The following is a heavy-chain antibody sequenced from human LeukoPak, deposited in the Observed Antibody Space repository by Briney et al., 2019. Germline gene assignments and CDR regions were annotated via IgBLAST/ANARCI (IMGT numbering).Heavy chain of an antibody. D-gene: IGHD3-10*01. J-gene: IGHJ6*03. CDR1: GVSLSRGGYS. Sequence: SETLSLTCTVSGVSLSRGGYSWPWIRQPPRKGLEWIGDIYHTGNTNYNPSLTIPFPIPVDASKNQVPLILSSVTSADTAVYYCSIAVGSGSFQTYYYYMDVWGKGTTVTISS. CDR2: IYHTGNT. CDR3: SIAVGSGSFQTYYYYMDV. V-gene: IGHV4-30-4*07.